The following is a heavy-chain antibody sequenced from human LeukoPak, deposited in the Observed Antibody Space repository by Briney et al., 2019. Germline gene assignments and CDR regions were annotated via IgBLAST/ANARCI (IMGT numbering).Heavy chain of an antibody. CDR1: GGSISSYY. CDR2: IYYSGST. D-gene: IGHD4-17*01. J-gene: IGHJ6*03. CDR3: ARAKVTSYYYYYYYMDV. Sequence: SETLSLTCTVSGGSISSYYWSWIRQPPGKGLEWIGYIYYSGSTNYNPSLKSRVTISVDTSKNQFSLKLSSVTAADTAVYYCARAKVTSYYYYYYYMDVWGKGTTVTVSS. V-gene: IGHV4-59*12.